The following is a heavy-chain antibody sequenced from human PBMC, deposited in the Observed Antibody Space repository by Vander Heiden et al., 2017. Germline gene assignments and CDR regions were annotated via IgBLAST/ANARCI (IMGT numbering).Heavy chain of an antibody. V-gene: IGHV3-11*01. D-gene: IGHD3-22*01. J-gene: IGHJ3*02. CDR3: ASLITMIVVADAFDI. CDR1: EFPCSDYY. Sequence: QVQLVESGGGLVNPVGSLRLCCAASEFPCSDYYMSWIRQAPGKGLEWISYISSSGSTIYYADSVKGRFTISRDNAKNSLYLQMNSLRAEDTAVYYCASLITMIVVADAFDIWGQGTMVTVSS. CDR2: ISSSGSTI.